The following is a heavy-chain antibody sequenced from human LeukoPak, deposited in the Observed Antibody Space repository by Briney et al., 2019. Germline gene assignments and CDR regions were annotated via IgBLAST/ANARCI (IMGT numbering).Heavy chain of an antibody. V-gene: IGHV6-1*01. CDR2: TYYRSKWYN. Sequence: SQTLSLTCAISGDSVSSNSAAWNRIRQSPSRGLEWLGRTYYRSKWYNDYAVSVKSRITINPDTSKNQFPLQLNSVTPEDTAVYYCARGCYYDSSGYPTGWFDPWGQGTLVTVSS. D-gene: IGHD3-22*01. J-gene: IGHJ5*02. CDR1: GDSVSSNSAA. CDR3: ARGCYYDSSGYPTGWFDP.